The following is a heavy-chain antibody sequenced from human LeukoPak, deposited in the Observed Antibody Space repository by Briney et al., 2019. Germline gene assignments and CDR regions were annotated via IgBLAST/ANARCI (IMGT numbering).Heavy chain of an antibody. D-gene: IGHD6-19*01. V-gene: IGHV3-23*01. Sequence: PGGSLRLSCAASGFTFSNSAMSWVRQAPGKGLEWVSTLSGSGITTYYADSVKGRFTISRDNSKNTLYLQMNSLRAEDTAVYYCXKGXYSSGWSYFDYWGHGTLVTVSS. CDR1: GFTFSNSA. CDR3: XKGXYSSGWSYFDY. CDR2: LSGSGITT. J-gene: IGHJ4*01.